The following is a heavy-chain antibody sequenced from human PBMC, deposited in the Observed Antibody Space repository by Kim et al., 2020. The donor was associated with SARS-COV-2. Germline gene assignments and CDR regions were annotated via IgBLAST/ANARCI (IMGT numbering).Heavy chain of an antibody. J-gene: IGHJ4*02. Sequence: GGSLRLSCAASGFTFSDYYMSWIRQAPGKGLEWVSYISSSSSYTNYADSVKGRFTISRDNAKNSLYLQMNSLRAEDTAVYYCARGVLPTVTKEDYWGQGTLVTVSS. CDR1: GFTFSDYY. V-gene: IGHV3-11*06. CDR2: ISSSSSYT. D-gene: IGHD4-17*01. CDR3: ARGVLPTVTKEDY.